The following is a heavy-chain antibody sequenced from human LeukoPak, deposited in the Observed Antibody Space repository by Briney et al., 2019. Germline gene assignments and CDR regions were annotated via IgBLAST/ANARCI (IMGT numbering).Heavy chain of an antibody. CDR1: GFNFFTYG. CDR3: AMGAIVATIDY. CDR2: IWYDGSNK. J-gene: IGHJ4*02. V-gene: IGHV3-33*01. Sequence: PGRSLRLSCAASGFNFFTYGMHWVRQAPGKGLEWVAVIWYDGSNKYYADSVKGRFTISRDNSKSTLSLQMNSLRAEDTAVYYCAMGAIVATIDYWGQGTLVTVSS. D-gene: IGHD5-12*01.